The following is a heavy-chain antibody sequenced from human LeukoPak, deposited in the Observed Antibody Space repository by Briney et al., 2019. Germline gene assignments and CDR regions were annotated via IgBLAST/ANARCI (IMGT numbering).Heavy chain of an antibody. D-gene: IGHD3-16*01. J-gene: IGHJ4*02. CDR1: GYTFTRYF. V-gene: IGHV1-46*01. Sequence: VSVKVSCKASGYTFTRYFLHWVRQAPGQGLEWMGIINPSGGSTRYAQKFQGRVTMTRDTSTSTVYMELSRLRSDDTAVYYCARDRSGGYYFDYWGQGTLVTVSS. CDR3: ARDRSGGYYFDY. CDR2: INPSGGST.